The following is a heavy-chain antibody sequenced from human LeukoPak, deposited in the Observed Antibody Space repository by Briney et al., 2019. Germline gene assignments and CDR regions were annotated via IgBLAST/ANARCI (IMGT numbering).Heavy chain of an antibody. CDR3: ARARGDYAGAFDI. Sequence: PSETLSLTCAVYGGSFSGYYWSWIRHPPGKGLEWIGEINHSGSTNYNPSLKSRVTISVDTSKNQFSLKLSSVTAADTAVYYCARARGDYAGAFDIWGQGTMVTVSS. D-gene: IGHD4-23*01. J-gene: IGHJ3*02. CDR2: INHSGST. CDR1: GGSFSGYY. V-gene: IGHV4-34*01.